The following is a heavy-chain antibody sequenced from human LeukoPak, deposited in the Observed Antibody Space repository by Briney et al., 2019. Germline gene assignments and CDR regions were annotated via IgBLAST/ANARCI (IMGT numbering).Heavy chain of an antibody. D-gene: IGHD3-22*01. J-gene: IGHJ4*02. V-gene: IGHV3-48*04. CDR1: GFTFSSYS. Sequence: GGSLRLSCAASGFTFSSYSMNWVRQAPGKGLEWGSYISSSSSTIYYADSVKGRFTISRDNAKNSLYLQMNSLRAEDTAVYYCARVGQGDSSGLFDYWGQGTLVTVSS. CDR2: ISSSSSTI. CDR3: ARVGQGDSSGLFDY.